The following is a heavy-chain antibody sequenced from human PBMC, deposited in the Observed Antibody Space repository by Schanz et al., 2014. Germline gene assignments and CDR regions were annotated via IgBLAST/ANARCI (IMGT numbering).Heavy chain of an antibody. CDR1: GFSLNTYG. J-gene: IGHJ4*02. D-gene: IGHD4-17*01. CDR2: ISYDGSNK. V-gene: IGHV3-30*19. CDR3: ARPRFDYGEVDY. Sequence: QAQLMESGGGVVQPGTSLILSCSVSGFSLNTYGIHWFRQPAGKGLEWVAVISYDGSNKYYADSVKGRFTISRDNSKNTLYLQMNTLRAEDTAVYYCARPRFDYGEVDYWGQGTLVTVSS.